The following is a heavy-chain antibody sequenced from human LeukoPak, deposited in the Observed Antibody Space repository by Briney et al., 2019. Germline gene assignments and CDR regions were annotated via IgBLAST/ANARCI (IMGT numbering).Heavy chain of an antibody. Sequence: SETLSLTCAVSGGSINNYYWSWIRHPPGKGLEWIGYIYTSGSTNYNPSLRSRVTISVDTSKNQFSLKLSSVTAADTAVYYCARQHGDSYYYYYYMDVWGKGTTVTVSS. CDR1: GGSINNYY. CDR2: IYTSGST. J-gene: IGHJ6*03. CDR3: ARQHGDSYYYYYYMDV. D-gene: IGHD4-17*01. V-gene: IGHV4-4*09.